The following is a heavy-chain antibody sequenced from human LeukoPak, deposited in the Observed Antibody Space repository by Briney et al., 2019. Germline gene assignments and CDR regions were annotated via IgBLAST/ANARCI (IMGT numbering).Heavy chain of an antibody. CDR1: GGSFSGYY. CDR3: ARDRGGAAPIDY. D-gene: IGHD6-6*01. Sequence: PSETLSLTCAVYGGSFSGYYWVWIRQPPGKGLDWIGEINYSGSTNYNPSLKSRVTISVDTSKNQFALKLSSVTAADTAVYYCARDRGGAAPIDYWGQGTLVTVSS. J-gene: IGHJ4*02. V-gene: IGHV4-34*01. CDR2: INYSGST.